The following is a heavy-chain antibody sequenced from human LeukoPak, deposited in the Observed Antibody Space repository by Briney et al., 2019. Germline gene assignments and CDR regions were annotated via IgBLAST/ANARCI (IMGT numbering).Heavy chain of an antibody. CDR3: AHKFAGSYAFDI. CDR1: GGSFSGYY. Sequence: SETLSLTCAVYGGSFSGYYWSWIRQPPGKGLEWIGEINHSGSTNYNPSLKSRVTISVDTSKNQFSLKLSSVTAADTAVYYCAHKFAGSYAFDIWGQGTMVTVSS. J-gene: IGHJ3*02. V-gene: IGHV4-34*01. CDR2: INHSGST.